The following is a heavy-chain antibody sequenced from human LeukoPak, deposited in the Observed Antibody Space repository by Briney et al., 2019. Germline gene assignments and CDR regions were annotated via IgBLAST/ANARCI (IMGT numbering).Heavy chain of an antibody. D-gene: IGHD6-13*01. CDR1: GYSISSGYY. Sequence: SETLSLTCAVSGYSISSGYYWGWIRPPPGKGLEWIGSIYHSGSTYYNPSLKSRVTISVDTSKNQFSLKLSSVTAADTAVYYCAREGSSSWYNWFDPWGQGTLVTVSS. CDR3: AREGSSSWYNWFDP. J-gene: IGHJ5*02. V-gene: IGHV4-38-2*02. CDR2: IYHSGST.